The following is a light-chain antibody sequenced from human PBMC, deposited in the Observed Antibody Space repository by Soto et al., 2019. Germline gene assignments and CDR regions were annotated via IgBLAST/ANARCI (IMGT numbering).Light chain of an antibody. Sequence: QSVLTQPPSVSGAPGQRVTISCTGSSSNIGAGYDVHWYQQLPGTAPKLLIFGYTSRPSGVPDRFSGSKSGTSASLAITGLQAEDAADYYCQSYDSSLSGYVFGTGTKLTVL. CDR2: GYT. CDR3: QSYDSSLSGYV. V-gene: IGLV1-40*01. CDR1: SSNIGAGYD. J-gene: IGLJ1*01.